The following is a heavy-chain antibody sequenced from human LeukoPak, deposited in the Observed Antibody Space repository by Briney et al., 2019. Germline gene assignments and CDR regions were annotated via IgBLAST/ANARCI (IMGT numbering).Heavy chain of an antibody. CDR3: AKDLSGPVLRYFDWFMGGFDY. Sequence: GGSLRLSCAASGFTFSSYGMHWVRQAPGKGLEWVAVISYDGSNKYYADSVEGRFTISRDNSKNTLYLQMNSLRAEDTAVYYCAKDLSGPVLRYFDWFMGGFDYWGQGTLVTVSS. V-gene: IGHV3-30*18. CDR2: ISYDGSNK. CDR1: GFTFSSYG. D-gene: IGHD3-9*01. J-gene: IGHJ4*02.